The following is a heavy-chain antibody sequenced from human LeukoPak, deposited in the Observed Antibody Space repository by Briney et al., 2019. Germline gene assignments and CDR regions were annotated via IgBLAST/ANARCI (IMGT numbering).Heavy chain of an antibody. CDR3: ARAFAPMTAKSVGGMDV. CDR2: IYHSGST. CDR1: GGSISSGGYS. V-gene: IGHV4-30-2*01. D-gene: IGHD2-21*02. J-gene: IGHJ6*02. Sequence: SETLSHTCAVSGGSISSGGYSWSWIRQPPGKGLEWIGYIYHSGSTYYNPSLKSRVTISVDRSKNQFSLKLSSVTAADTAVYYCARAFAPMTAKSVGGMDVWGQGTTVTVSS.